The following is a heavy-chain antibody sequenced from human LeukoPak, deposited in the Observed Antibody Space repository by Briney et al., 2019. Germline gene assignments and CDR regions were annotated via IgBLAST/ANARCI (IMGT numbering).Heavy chain of an antibody. CDR2: INPNSGGT. Sequence: ASVKVSCKASGYTFTCYYMHWVRQAPGQGVEWRGWINPNSGGTNYAQKFQGRVTMTRATSISTAYMELSRLRSDDTAVYYCARVGIAAKDFDYWGQGTLVTVSS. CDR3: ARVGIAAKDFDY. D-gene: IGHD6-6*01. V-gene: IGHV1-2*02. J-gene: IGHJ4*02. CDR1: GYTFTCYY.